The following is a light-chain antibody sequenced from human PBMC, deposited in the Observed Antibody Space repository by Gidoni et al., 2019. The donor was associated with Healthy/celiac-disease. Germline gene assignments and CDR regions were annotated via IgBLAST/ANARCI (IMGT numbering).Light chain of an antibody. J-gene: IGKJ1*01. CDR3: QQYYSTPWT. CDR1: QSVLSSSNNKDY. V-gene: IGKV4-1*01. CDR2: WAS. Sequence: DIVMTQSPVSLAVLLGEMATINCTSSQSVLSSSNNKDYLAWSQQKPGEPPKLLIYWASTRDSGVPDRFSGSGSGTYFTRTSSSLQAEGVAVYYCQQYYSTPWTFGQGTKVEIK.